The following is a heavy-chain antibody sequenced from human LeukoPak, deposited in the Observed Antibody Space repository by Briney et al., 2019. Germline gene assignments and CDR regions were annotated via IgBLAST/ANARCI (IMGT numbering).Heavy chain of an antibody. CDR1: GGSFSGYY. V-gene: IGHV4-34*01. D-gene: IGHD1-26*01. J-gene: IGHJ5*02. CDR3: ARGQVGATVYNWFDP. CDR2: INHSGCT. Sequence: SETLSLTCAVYGGSFSGYYWSWIRQPPGKGLEWIGEINHSGCTNYNPSLKSRVTISVDTSKNQFSLKLSSVTAADTAVYYCARGQVGATVYNWFDPWGQGTLVTVSS.